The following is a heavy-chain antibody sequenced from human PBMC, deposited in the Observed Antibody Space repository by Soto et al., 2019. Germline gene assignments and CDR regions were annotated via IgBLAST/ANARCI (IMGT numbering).Heavy chain of an antibody. V-gene: IGHV4-39*01. Sequence: SETLSLTCTVSGGSISSGSYYWGWIRQPPGKGLEWIGSIYYSGSTYYNPSLKSRVTISVDTSKNQFSLKLSSVTAADTAVYYCARTSGWFDPWGQGTLVTVSS. CDR2: IYYSGST. J-gene: IGHJ5*02. CDR3: ARTSGWFDP. D-gene: IGHD6-25*01. CDR1: GGSISSGSYY.